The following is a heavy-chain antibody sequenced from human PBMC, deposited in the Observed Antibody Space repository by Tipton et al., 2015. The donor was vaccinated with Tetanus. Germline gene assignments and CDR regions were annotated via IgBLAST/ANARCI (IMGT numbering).Heavy chain of an antibody. CDR2: IYYSGDT. Sequence: TLSLTCSVSGGSIRRSAFFWNWVRQPPGKGLEWIGYIYYSGDTYINPSLKSRVTMSVDTSQNQIFLNLSSVTAADTAVYYCARDQGGGRVVRLNWFGPWGQGALVTVSS. CDR1: GGSIRRSAFF. CDR3: ARDQGGGRVVRLNWFGP. D-gene: IGHD3-16*01. J-gene: IGHJ5*02. V-gene: IGHV4-31*03.